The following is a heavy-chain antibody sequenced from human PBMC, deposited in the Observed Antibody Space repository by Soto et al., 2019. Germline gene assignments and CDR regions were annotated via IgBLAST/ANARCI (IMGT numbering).Heavy chain of an antibody. CDR2: IKQDGTEI. Sequence: LSLSCAACGFTLSSFWMNWVRQVPGKGLERVANIKQDGTEIHYVASVRGRSTISRDNAKNSLYLQMNSLRAEDTALYYCATYLCETSSCSFSSFYYWGLGTMVTGSS. CDR1: GFTLSSFW. D-gene: IGHD2-2*01. J-gene: IGHJ4*02. CDR3: ATYLCETSSCSFSSFYY. V-gene: IGHV3-7*01.